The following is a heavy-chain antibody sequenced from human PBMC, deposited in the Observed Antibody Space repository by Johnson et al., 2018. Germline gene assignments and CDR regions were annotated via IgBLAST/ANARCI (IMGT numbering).Heavy chain of an antibody. V-gene: IGHV1-24*01. CDR1: GYTLTELS. CDR3: APFYSDNGGYYTLDY. CDR2: FDPGDDEP. Sequence: VQLVESGAEVQKPGASVKVSCKVSGYTLTELSIHWVRQAPGKGLEWMGGFDPGDDEPLYAKMFQGRVTMIEDTSTETGYMERSSLRSEDTAGDYLAPFYSDNGGYYTLDYWGQGTLVTVSS. D-gene: IGHD3-22*01. J-gene: IGHJ4*02.